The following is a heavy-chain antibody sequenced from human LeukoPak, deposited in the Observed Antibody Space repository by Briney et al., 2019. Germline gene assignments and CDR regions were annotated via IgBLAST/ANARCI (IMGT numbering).Heavy chain of an antibody. V-gene: IGHV1-69*13. CDR2: IIPIFDTS. CDR1: GGTFSSYA. CDR3: ARLKRGIGAAGTSLRGWFDP. J-gene: IGHJ5*02. D-gene: IGHD6-13*01. Sequence: GASVKVSCKASGGTFSSYAITWVRQAPGQGLEWMGGIIPIFDTSNYAQKFQGGVTFTLDDSTSTAYMELSSLRSEDTAVYYCARLKRGIGAAGTSLRGWFDPWGQGTLVTVSS.